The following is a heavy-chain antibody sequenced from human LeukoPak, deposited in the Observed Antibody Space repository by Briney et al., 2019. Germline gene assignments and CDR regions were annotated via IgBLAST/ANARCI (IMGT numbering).Heavy chain of an antibody. J-gene: IGHJ6*03. CDR1: GGTFSSYA. Sequence: VASVKVSCKASGGTFSSYAISWVRQAPGQGLEWMGGIIPIFGTANYAQKFQGRVTITADKSTSTAYMELSSLRSEDTAVYYCASCSSTSCYGNYYYYMDVWGKGTTVTVSS. CDR2: IIPIFGTA. D-gene: IGHD2-2*01. V-gene: IGHV1-69*06. CDR3: ASCSSTSCYGNYYYYMDV.